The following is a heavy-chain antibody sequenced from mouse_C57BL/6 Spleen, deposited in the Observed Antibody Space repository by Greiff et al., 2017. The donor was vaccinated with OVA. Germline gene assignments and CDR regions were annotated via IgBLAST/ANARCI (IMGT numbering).Heavy chain of an antibody. CDR1: GYAFSSSW. D-gene: IGHD2-5*01. V-gene: IGHV1-82*01. CDR3: ARSGYSNCWCAY. CDR2: IYPGDGDT. J-gene: IGHJ3*01. Sequence: QVQLQQSGPELVKPGASVKISCKASGYAFSSSWMNWVKQRPGTGLEWIGRIYPGDGDTKYNGKFKGKATLTAAKSSSTAYMQLSSLTSEDSAVYFFARSGYSNCWCAYWGKGTLVTVSA.